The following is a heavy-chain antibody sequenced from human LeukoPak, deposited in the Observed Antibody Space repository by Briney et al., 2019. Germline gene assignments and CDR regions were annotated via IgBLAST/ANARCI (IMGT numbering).Heavy chain of an antibody. CDR2: IKQDGSEK. Sequence: GGSLRLSCAASGFTFSSYWMSWVHQAPGKGLEWVANIKQDGSEKYYVDSVKGRFTISRDNAKNSLYLQMNSLRAEDTAVYYCARAGSIAVAGNYYFDYWGQGTLVTVSS. V-gene: IGHV3-7*01. J-gene: IGHJ4*02. CDR1: GFTFSSYW. CDR3: ARAGSIAVAGNYYFDY. D-gene: IGHD6-19*01.